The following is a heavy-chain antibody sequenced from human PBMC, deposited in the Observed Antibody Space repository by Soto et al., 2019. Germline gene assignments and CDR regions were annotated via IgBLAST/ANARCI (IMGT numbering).Heavy chain of an antibody. CDR1: GGSFSGYY. CDR3: ASPHRGRSFWGEDIDV. J-gene: IGHJ6*02. CDR2: INHSGIT. Sequence: QVQLQQWGAGLLKPSETLSLTCAVYGGSFSGYYWSWIRQPPGKGLEWIGEINHSGITNYNPSLKSRVSLSVDTSKNQFSLKLSSVTAADTAVYYCASPHRGRSFWGEDIDVWGQGSTVTVSS. V-gene: IGHV4-34*02. D-gene: IGHD3-16*01.